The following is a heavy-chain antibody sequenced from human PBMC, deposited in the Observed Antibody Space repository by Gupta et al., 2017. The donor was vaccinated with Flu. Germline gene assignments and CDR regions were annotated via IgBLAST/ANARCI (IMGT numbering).Heavy chain of an antibody. D-gene: IGHD3-3*01. CDR3: ARVRFLEWLLSELDY. V-gene: IGHV3-23*01. J-gene: IGHJ4*02. Sequence: RFTISRDNSKNTLYLQMNSLRAEDTAVYYCARVRFLEWLLSELDYWGQGTLVTVSS.